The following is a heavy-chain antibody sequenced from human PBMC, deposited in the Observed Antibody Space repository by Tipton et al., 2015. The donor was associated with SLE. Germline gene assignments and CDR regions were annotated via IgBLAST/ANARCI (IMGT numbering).Heavy chain of an antibody. Sequence: TLSLTCTVSGGSVSSGGYYWSWIRQHPGKGLEWIGYIYNTGSTYYNPSLKSRVTISVDTSKNQFSLKLSSVTAADTAVYYCARGISLYYYYMDVWGKGTTVTVSS. CDR1: GGSVSSGGYY. V-gene: IGHV4-31*03. D-gene: IGHD3-10*01. J-gene: IGHJ6*03. CDR3: ARGISLYYYYMDV. CDR2: IYNTGST.